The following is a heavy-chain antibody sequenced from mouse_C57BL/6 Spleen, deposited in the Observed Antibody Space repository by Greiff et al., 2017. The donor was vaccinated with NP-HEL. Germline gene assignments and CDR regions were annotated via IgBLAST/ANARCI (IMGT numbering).Heavy chain of an antibody. CDR1: GFSFTTYA. J-gene: IGHJ1*03. D-gene: IGHD2-4*01. CDR3: ARDYDYDDWYFDV. CDR2: IRSKSNNYAT. Sequence: EVQRVESGGGLVQPKGSLKLSCAASGFSFTTYAMNWVRQAPGKGLEWVARIRSKSNNYATYYDDSVKDRFTMSKDDSKSMLELQMNTSKNEETDMYYSARDYDYDDWYFDVWGTGTTVTVSS. V-gene: IGHV10-1*01.